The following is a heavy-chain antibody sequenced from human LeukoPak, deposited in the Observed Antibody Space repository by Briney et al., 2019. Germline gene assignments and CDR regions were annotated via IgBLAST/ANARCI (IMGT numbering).Heavy chain of an antibody. J-gene: IGHJ6*01. CDR2: INPNSGDT. D-gene: IGHD6-13*01. V-gene: IGHV1-2*02. Sequence: ASVKVSCKASGYTFTGYYMHWVRQAPGQGLEWMGWINPNSGDTNYAQKFQGRVTMTTDTSTSTAYMELRSLTSDDTAVYYCARVRYSSSWEGYGMDVWGQGTTVTVSS. CDR3: ARVRYSSSWEGYGMDV. CDR1: GYTFTGYY.